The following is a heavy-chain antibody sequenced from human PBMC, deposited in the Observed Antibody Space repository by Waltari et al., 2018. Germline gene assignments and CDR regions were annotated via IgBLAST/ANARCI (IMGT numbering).Heavy chain of an antibody. CDR1: GYRFTDYY. D-gene: IGHD3-10*01. V-gene: IGHV1-69-2*01. J-gene: IGHJ3*01. CDR3: VTALGDRSSASRPFDV. CDR2: VYPEDGET. Sequence: EVQLLQSGTELKKPGSTVKISCQVSGYRFTDYYIHWVQQAPGKGPKWMGLVYPEDGETIYAERFQGRVTITADTSTETAFMELSSLTSDDTAVYYCVTALGDRSSASRPFDVWGLGTLITVSS.